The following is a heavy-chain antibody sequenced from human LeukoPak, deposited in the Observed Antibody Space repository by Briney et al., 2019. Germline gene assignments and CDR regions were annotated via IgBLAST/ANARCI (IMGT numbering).Heavy chain of an antibody. CDR2: ISGSGENT. D-gene: IGHD5-12*01. J-gene: IGHJ4*02. CDR3: ARDLRGYSGYDSDF. CDR1: GFTFSRYA. V-gene: IGHV3-23*01. Sequence: GGSLILSCAASGFTFSRYAMSWVRQAPAKGLEWVSVISGSGENTHYADSVKGRFTISRDNSKNTLYLQMNSLRAEDTAVYYCARDLRGYSGYDSDFWGQGTLVTVSS.